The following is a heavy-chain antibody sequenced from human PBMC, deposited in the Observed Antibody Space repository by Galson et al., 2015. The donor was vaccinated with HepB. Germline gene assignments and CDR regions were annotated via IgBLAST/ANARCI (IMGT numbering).Heavy chain of an antibody. CDR3: ARHPMPAFIADY. CDR1: GGSISSSSYY. D-gene: IGHD2-2*01. CDR2: IYYSGST. V-gene: IGHV4-39*01. Sequence: SETLSLTCTVSGGSISSSSYYWGWIRQPPGKGLEWIGSIYYSGSTYYNPSLKSRVTISVDTSKNQFSLKLSSVTAADTAVYYCARHPMPAFIADYWGQGTLVTVSS. J-gene: IGHJ4*02.